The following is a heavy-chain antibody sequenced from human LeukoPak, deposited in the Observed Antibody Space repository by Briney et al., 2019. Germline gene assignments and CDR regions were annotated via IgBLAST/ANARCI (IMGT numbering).Heavy chain of an antibody. J-gene: IGHJ4*02. V-gene: IGHV3-15*01. CDR3: TILVYDFWSGYYNLDY. D-gene: IGHD3-3*01. CDR2: IKSKTDGGTT. CDR1: GFTFSNAW. Sequence: GSLRLSCAASGFTFSNAWMSWVRQAPGKGLEWVGRIKSKTDGGTTDYAAPVKGRFTISRDDSKNTLYLQMNSLKTEDTAVYYCTILVYDFWSGYYNLDYWGQGTLVTVSS.